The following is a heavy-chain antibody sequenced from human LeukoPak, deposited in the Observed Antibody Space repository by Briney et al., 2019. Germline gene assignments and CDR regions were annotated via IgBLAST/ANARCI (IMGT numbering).Heavy chain of an antibody. CDR2: INHSGST. J-gene: IGHJ3*02. D-gene: IGHD3-22*01. CDR3: ARATYYDSSGFAAFDI. CDR1: GGSISSGDYY. Sequence: PSETLSLTCTVSGGSISSGDYYWSWIRQPPGKGLEWIGEINHSGSTNYNPSLKSRVTISVDTSKNQFSLKLSSVTAADTAVYYCARATYYDSSGFAAFDIWGQGTMVTVSS. V-gene: IGHV4-39*07.